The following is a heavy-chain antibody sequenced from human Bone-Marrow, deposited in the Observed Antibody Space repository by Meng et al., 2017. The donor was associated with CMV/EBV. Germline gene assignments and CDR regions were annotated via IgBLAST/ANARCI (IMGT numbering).Heavy chain of an antibody. CDR1: GGSFSGYY. CDR2: INHSGST. Sequence: SETLSLTCAVYGGSFSGYYWSWIRQPPGKGLEWIGEINHSGSTNYNPSLKSRVTISVDTSKNQFSLKLSSVTAADTAVYYCARGSGIAARRLPFQQYYFAYWGQGTLVTVSS. V-gene: IGHV4-34*01. CDR3: ARGSGIAARRLPFQQYYFAY. D-gene: IGHD6-6*01. J-gene: IGHJ4*02.